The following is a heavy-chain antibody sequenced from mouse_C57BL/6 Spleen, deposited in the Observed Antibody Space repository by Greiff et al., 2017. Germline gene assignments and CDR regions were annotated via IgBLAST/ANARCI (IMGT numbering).Heavy chain of an antibody. CDR2: IFPGNGST. D-gene: IGHD1-1*01. CDR1: GYTFTGYC. Sequence: QVQLQQSGAELMKPGASVKLSCKATGYTFTGYCIEWVKQRPGHGLEWIGEIFPGNGSTNYNEKFKGKATLTADTSSNTAYMQLISLTTEDSAIYDCARDYVRAMDYWGQGTSVTVSS. J-gene: IGHJ4*01. V-gene: IGHV1-9*01. CDR3: ARDYVRAMDY.